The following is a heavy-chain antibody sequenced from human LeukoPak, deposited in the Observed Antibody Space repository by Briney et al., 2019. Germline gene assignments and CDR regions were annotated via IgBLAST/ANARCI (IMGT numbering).Heavy chain of an antibody. J-gene: IGHJ3*02. Sequence: SETLSLTCAVYGGSFSGYYWGWIRQPPGKGLEWIGEINHSGSTNYNPSLKSRVTISVDTSKNQFSLKLSSVTAADTAVYYCARNGVTIFGVAPSAFDIWGQGTMVTVSS. CDR3: ARNGVTIFGVAPSAFDI. D-gene: IGHD3-3*01. CDR2: INHSGST. V-gene: IGHV4-34*01. CDR1: GGSFSGYY.